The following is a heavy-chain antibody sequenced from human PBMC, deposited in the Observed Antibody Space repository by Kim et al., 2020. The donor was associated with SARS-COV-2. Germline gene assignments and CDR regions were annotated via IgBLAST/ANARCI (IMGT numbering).Heavy chain of an antibody. CDR2: IIGGGDDT. D-gene: IGHD3-10*01. J-gene: IGHJ4*02. CDR3: AKRSGGSGSY. CDR1: GFTFSSYA. Sequence: GGSLRLSCASSGFTFSSYAMSWVRQAPGKGLEWVSAIIGGGDDTYYADSVKGRFTISRDNSKNTLYLQMNSLRGEDTAVYYCAKRSGGSGSYWGQGTPVTVST. V-gene: IGHV3-23*01.